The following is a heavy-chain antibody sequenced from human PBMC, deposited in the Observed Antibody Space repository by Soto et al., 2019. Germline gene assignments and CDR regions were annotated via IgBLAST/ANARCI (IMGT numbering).Heavy chain of an antibody. CDR2: IYHTGRT. D-gene: IGHD2-21*01. CDR3: GRRPKAMVVANF. V-gene: IGHV4-61*01. Sequence: QVQLQESGPGLVKPSETLSLTCSVSDDSVSSGNYYWTWIRQAPGKGLEWLGYIYHTGRTNYNSALKSRVTMSVDTSKNQISLNVKSVTAADTAVYYCGRRPKAMVVANFWGQGTLVTVSS. CDR1: DDSVSSGNYY. J-gene: IGHJ4*02.